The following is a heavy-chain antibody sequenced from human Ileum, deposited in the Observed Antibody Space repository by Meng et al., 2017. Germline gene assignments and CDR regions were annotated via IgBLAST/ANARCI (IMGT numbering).Heavy chain of an antibody. CDR3: AANSGKKMHY. CDR2: IYHSRLV. CDR1: CNSNSTPNW. D-gene: IGHD4-23*01. Sequence: QVQLQESVQEPVNPSEVTCQASADSCNSNSTPNWWKWVGQPPGEGLEWIAEIYHSRLVNNNLSLESLVTLSIDKSKNKFSLKLISVAAADTCVYYCAANSGKKMHYWGQGTLVTVSS. V-gene: IGHV4-4*02. J-gene: IGHJ4*02.